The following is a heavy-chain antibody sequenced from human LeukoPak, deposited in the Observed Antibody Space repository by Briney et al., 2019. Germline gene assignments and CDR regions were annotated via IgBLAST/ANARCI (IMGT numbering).Heavy chain of an antibody. CDR2: IWYDGSNK. CDR1: GFTFSSYG. J-gene: IGHJ4*01. D-gene: IGHD2-2*01. V-gene: IGHV3-33*01. CDR3: ARDTRGESDY. Sequence: PGGSLRLSCAASGFTFSSYGMHWVRQAPGKGLEWVAVIWYDGSNKYYADSVKGRFTISRDNAKNSLYLQMNSLRAEDTAMYYCARDTRGESDYWGHGTLVTVSS.